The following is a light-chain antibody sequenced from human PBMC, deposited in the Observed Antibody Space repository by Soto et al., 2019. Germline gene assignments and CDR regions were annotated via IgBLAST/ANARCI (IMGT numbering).Light chain of an antibody. CDR2: GAP. CDR3: QQYHNWVT. Sequence: EIVMTQSPGTLSVSPGERATLSCGASQSVSSNLAWYQQKPGQAPRLLIYGAPTRATGIPARFSGSGSGTEFTLSISSLQSEDFAVYYCQQYHNWVTFGGGTKVDIK. CDR1: QSVSSN. J-gene: IGKJ4*01. V-gene: IGKV3D-15*01.